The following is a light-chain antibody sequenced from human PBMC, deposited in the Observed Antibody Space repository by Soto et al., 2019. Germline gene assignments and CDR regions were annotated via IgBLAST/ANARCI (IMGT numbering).Light chain of an antibody. CDR2: EVS. CDR3: SSYAGSNNVV. Sequence: QLVLTQPPSASGSPGQSVTISCTGTSSDVGGYNYVSWYQQLPGKAPKLMIYEVSKRPSGVPDRFSGSKSGNTASLTVSGLQAEDEADYYCSSYAGSNNVVFGGGTKVTVL. V-gene: IGLV2-8*01. J-gene: IGLJ2*01. CDR1: SSDVGGYNY.